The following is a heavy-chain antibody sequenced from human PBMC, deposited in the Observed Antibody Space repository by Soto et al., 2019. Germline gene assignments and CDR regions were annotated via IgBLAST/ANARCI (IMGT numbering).Heavy chain of an antibody. Sequence: QVLLVQSGAEIKKPGASVQVSCKASGYSFTRYGINWVRQAPGQGLEWMGWISAKHGNTHYAQKLHGIVTMTTDTSTSTASMELRLLTSDDTPAYYCTRDMLTQPLVGFKDNLFDPWGQGTLVTVSS. CDR3: TRDMLTQPLVGFKDNLFDP. V-gene: IGHV1-18*01. J-gene: IGHJ5*01. D-gene: IGHD3-9*01. CDR2: ISAKHGNT. CDR1: GYSFTRYG.